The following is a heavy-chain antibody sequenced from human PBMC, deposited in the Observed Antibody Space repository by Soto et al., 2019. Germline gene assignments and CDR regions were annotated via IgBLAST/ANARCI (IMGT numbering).Heavy chain of an antibody. CDR3: AREEADSSADLIDP. D-gene: IGHD6-19*01. Sequence: GGSLRLSCAASGFTFSSYWMSWVRQAPGKGLEWVANIKQDAGEKYYVDSVKGRFTISRDNAKNSLYLQMNSLRAEDTAVYYCAREEADSSADLIDPWGQGTLVTVSS. J-gene: IGHJ5*02. CDR2: IKQDAGEK. CDR1: GFTFSSYW. V-gene: IGHV3-7*01.